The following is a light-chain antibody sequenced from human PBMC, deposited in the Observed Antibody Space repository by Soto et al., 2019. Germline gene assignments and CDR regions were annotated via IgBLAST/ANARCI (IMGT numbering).Light chain of an antibody. CDR1: QSISSW. CDR2: DAS. V-gene: IGKV1-5*01. CDR3: QQYNSYSPNT. J-gene: IGKJ2*01. Sequence: DIQMTQSPSTLSASVGDRVTITCRASQSISSWLAWYQQKPGKAPKLLIYDASSLESGVPSRFSGSGSGIEFTLTISSLQPDDFATYYCQQYNSYSPNTFGQGTKLEIK.